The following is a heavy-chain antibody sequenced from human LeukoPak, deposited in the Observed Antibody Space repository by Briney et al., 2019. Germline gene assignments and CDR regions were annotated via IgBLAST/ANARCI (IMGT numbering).Heavy chain of an antibody. V-gene: IGHV1-2*02. Sequence: RASVKVSCKASGYTFTGYYMHWVRQAPGQGLEWMGWINPNSGGTNYAQKFQGRVTMTRDTSISTAYMELSRLRSDDTAVYYCARVWFGGSSGDFDYWGQGTLVTVSS. CDR3: ARVWFGGSSGDFDY. CDR2: INPNSGGT. D-gene: IGHD3-10*01. CDR1: GYTFTGYY. J-gene: IGHJ4*02.